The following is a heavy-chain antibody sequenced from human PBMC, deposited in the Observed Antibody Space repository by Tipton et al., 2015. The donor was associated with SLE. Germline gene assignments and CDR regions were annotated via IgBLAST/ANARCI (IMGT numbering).Heavy chain of an antibody. CDR3: ARSLREGGSAGP. D-gene: IGHD3-10*01. CDR2: IYYSGST. Sequence: LRLSCTVSGGSISSSSHYWSWIRQPPGKGLEWIGYIYYSGSTNYNPSLKSRVTISVDTSKNQFSLKLNSVTAADTAVYYCARSLREGGSAGPWGQGTLVTVSS. CDR1: GGSISSSSHY. J-gene: IGHJ5*02. V-gene: IGHV4-61*05.